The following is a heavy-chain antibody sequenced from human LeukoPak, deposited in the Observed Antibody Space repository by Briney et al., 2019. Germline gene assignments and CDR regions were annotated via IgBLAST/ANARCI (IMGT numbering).Heavy chain of an antibody. CDR3: ARDAVAGHDY. CDR1: GFTFSSYN. CDR2: ITSSSSYI. V-gene: IGHV3-21*06. J-gene: IGHJ4*02. D-gene: IGHD6-19*01. Sequence: GGSLRLSCAASGFTFSSYNMNWVRQAPGKGPEWVSSITSSSSYIYYADSVKGRFTISRDNAKNSLYLQMDSLRVEDTAVYYCARDAVAGHDYWGQGTLVTVSS.